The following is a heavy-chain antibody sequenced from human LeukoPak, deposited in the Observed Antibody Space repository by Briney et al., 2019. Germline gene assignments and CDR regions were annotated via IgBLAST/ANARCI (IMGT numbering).Heavy chain of an antibody. CDR3: ARVVERSSWSWFDY. Sequence: GGSLRLSCAASGFTFSSYSMNWVRQAPGKGLEWVSSISSSSSYIYYADSVKGRFTISRDNAKNSLYLQMNSLRAEDTAVHYCARVVERSSWSWFDYWGQGTLVTVSS. J-gene: IGHJ5*01. D-gene: IGHD6-13*01. V-gene: IGHV3-21*01. CDR1: GFTFSSYS. CDR2: ISSSSSYI.